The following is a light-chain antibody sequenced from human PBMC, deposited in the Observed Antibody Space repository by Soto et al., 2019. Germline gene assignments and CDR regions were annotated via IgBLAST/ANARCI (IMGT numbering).Light chain of an antibody. CDR2: GTT. J-gene: IGLJ3*02. Sequence: QSVLTQPPSVSGAPGQRVTISRTGSSSNIGAGYDVHWYQQLPGTAPKLLIYGTTVRSSGVPDRFSGSRSGTSPSLAITGLQAEDEAVYYCQSYDRSLSGWVFGGGTKLTVL. CDR1: SSNIGAGYD. CDR3: QSYDRSLSGWV. V-gene: IGLV1-40*01.